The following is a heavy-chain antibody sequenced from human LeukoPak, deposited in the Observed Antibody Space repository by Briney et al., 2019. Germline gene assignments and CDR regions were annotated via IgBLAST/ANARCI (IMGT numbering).Heavy chain of an antibody. CDR1: GYTLTELS. CDR2: FDPEKGET. CDR3: ARAGWLQYYYFDY. Sequence: ASVKVSCKVSGYTLTELSMHWVRQAPGKGFEWMGRFDPEKGETIYAQKFQGRVTMTEDTSTDTAYMELSSLRSEDTAVYYCARAGWLQYYYFDYWGQGTLVTVSS. J-gene: IGHJ4*02. V-gene: IGHV1-24*01. D-gene: IGHD5-24*01.